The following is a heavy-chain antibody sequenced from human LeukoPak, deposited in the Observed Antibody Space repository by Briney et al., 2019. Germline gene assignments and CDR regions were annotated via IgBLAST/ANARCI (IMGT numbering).Heavy chain of an antibody. CDR1: GFTVSSNY. V-gene: IGHV3-53*01. D-gene: IGHD3-10*01. CDR2: IYSGGST. CDR3: AASARGSGSYYGLTPPYYFDY. J-gene: IGHJ4*02. Sequence: PGGSLRLSCAASGFTVSSNYMSWVRQAPGKGLEWVSVIYSGGSTYYADSVKGRFTISRDNSKNTLYLQMNSLRAEDTAVYYCAASARGSGSYYGLTPPYYFDYWGQGTLVTVSS.